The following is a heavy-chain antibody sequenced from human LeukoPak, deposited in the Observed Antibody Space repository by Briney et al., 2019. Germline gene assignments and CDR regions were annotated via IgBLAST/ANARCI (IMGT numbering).Heavy chain of an antibody. V-gene: IGHV3-64D*09. CDR2: ISSNGGST. CDR3: AKGPTYDSLPYYFDY. Sequence: PGGSLRLSCAASGFTFSSYGMHWVRQAAGKGLEFVSGISSNGGSTYYADSLKGRFTVSRDNSDNTLYLQMSNLRAEDTAIYYCAKGPTYDSLPYYFDYWGQGALVTVSS. CDR1: GFTFSSYG. D-gene: IGHD3-22*01. J-gene: IGHJ4*02.